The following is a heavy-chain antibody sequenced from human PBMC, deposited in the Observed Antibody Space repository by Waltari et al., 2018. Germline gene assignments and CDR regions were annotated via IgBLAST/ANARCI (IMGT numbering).Heavy chain of an antibody. CDR3: ARGTYYYESSGSAGWFDP. D-gene: IGHD3-22*01. Sequence: QGPGQRLEWMGWINAGNDNTKYSQKFQGRVTNTRDTSASTAYMELSSLRSEDTAVYYCARGTYYYESSGSAGWFDPWGQGTLVTVSS. J-gene: IGHJ5*02. CDR2: INAGNDNT. V-gene: IGHV1-3*01.